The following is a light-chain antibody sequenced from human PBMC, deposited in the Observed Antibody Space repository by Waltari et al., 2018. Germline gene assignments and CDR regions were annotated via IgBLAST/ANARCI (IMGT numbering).Light chain of an antibody. V-gene: IGKV1-39*01. CDR2: YAN. Sequence: DIQMSQSPSSLSASLRDRVTITCRASQGISSYLNWYQQKPGKAPKLLIYYANSLASGVPSRFSGSGSGTEFTLTISILQPEDFATYYCQQGNSYPRTFGQGTKVEIK. J-gene: IGKJ1*01. CDR1: QGISSY. CDR3: QQGNSYPRT.